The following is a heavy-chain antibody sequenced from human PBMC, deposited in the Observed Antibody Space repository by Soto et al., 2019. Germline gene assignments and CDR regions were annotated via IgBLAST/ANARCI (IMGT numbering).Heavy chain of an antibody. Sequence: SVTLSLPCTAAGSTVSSGRYSWSWIRLPPXKGLEWLGYIHYSGSTNYTPSLKSRVTISEYTSKNQCSLMLSSVTAADTAVYYWASGPPVITFGGVSAPEIDYWGQGTLGTFAS. CDR1: GSTVSSGRYS. CDR2: IHYSGST. D-gene: IGHD3-16*01. J-gene: IGHJ4*02. V-gene: IGHV4-61*01. CDR3: ASGPPVITFGGVSAPEIDY.